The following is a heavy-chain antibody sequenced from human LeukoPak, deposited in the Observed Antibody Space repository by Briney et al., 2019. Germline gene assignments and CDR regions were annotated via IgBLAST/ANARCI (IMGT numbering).Heavy chain of an antibody. CDR2: IKVDGSET. D-gene: IGHD6-19*01. V-gene: IGHV3-7*01. J-gene: IGHJ4*02. CDR1: GITLSNYW. CDR3: TRDRWLDY. Sequence: AGSLRLSCAVSGITLSNYWMTWVRQGPGKGLEWVANIKVDGSETHYLDSVKGRFTISRDNAKNSLYLQMSSLRGEDTAVYYCTRDRWLDYWGQGTLVTVSS.